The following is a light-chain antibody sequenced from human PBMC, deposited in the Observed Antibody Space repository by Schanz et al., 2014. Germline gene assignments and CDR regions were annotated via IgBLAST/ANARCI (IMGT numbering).Light chain of an antibody. CDR2: LSSDGSH. J-gene: IGLJ2*01. Sequence: QLVLTQSPSASASLGASVKLTCTLSSGHSSYAIAWHQQQPEKGPRYLMKLSSDGSHTKGDGIPDRFSGSSSGAERYLTISSLQSEDEADYYCQTGDIGSNVVFGGGTKLTVL. CDR1: SGHSSYA. V-gene: IGLV4-69*01. CDR3: QTGDIGSNVV.